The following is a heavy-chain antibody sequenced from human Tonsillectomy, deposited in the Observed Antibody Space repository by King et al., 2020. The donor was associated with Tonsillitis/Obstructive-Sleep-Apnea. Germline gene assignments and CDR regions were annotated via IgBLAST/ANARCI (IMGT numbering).Heavy chain of an antibody. V-gene: IGHV1-69*01. J-gene: IGHJ4*02. Sequence: VQLVESGAEVKKPGSSVKVSCTASGGTFSSYAISWVRQAPGQGLEWMGGIIPIFGTANYAQKFQGRVTITADESTSTAYMELSSLRSEDTAVYYLSRDPGVYAMDPLGSYWGQGTLVTVSS. D-gene: IGHD2-8*01. CDR3: SRDPGVYAMDPLGSY. CDR1: GGTFSSYA. CDR2: IIPIFGTA.